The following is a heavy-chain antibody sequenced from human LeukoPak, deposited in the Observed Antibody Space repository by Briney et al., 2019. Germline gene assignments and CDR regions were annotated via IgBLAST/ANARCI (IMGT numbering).Heavy chain of an antibody. CDR3: ARADYDILTGYYLNYFDY. CDR2: LIPIFGTT. D-gene: IGHD3-9*01. J-gene: IGHJ4*02. Sequence: GSSVKVSCKASGGAFSSYAISWVRQAPGQGLEWMGGLIPIFGTTNYAQKFRGRVTITADESTSTAYMELSSLRSEDTAVYYCARADYDILTGYYLNYFDYWGQGTLVTVSS. V-gene: IGHV1-69*01. CDR1: GGAFSSYA.